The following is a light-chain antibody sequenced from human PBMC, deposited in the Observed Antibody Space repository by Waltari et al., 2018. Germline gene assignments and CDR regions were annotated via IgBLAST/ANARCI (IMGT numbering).Light chain of an antibody. CDR3: SSYAGSIKGV. CDR2: AVS. Sequence: QSALTQPASVSGSPGQSITISCTGTSSDVGNYKRVSWYQQHPGKAPKLMIYAVSKRPSGVSDRFSGSKSRDMASLTISGLQPEYEAEHFCSSYAGSIKGVFVGGSMLTVL. CDR1: SSDVGNYKR. V-gene: IGLV2-23*02. J-gene: IGLJ2*01.